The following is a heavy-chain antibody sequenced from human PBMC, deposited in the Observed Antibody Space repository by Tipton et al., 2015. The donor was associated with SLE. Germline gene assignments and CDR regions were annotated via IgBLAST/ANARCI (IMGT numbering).Heavy chain of an antibody. V-gene: IGHV4-39*01. CDR3: ASTPSSGSSYNEGFDY. J-gene: IGHJ4*02. D-gene: IGHD3-10*01. Sequence: TLSLTCTVSGGSISSSSYYWGWIRQPPGKGLEWIGSIYYSGSTYYNPSLKSRVTISVDTSKNQFSLKLSSVTAADTAVYYCASTPSSGSSYNEGFDYWGQGTPVTVSS. CDR1: GGSISSSSYY. CDR2: IYYSGST.